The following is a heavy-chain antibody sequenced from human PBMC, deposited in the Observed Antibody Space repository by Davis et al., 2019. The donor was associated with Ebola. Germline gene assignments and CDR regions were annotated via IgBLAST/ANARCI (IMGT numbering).Heavy chain of an antibody. D-gene: IGHD6-6*01. V-gene: IGHV4-39*01. Sequence: PSETLSLTCTVSGGSISSSDYYWDWIRQPPGRGLEWIGNIYYNGNTYYNPSLKSRVTISVDTSKDQFSLKLTSVIAADTAVYYCARRPIAARPRGFDYWGQGTLVTVSS. CDR3: ARRPIAARPRGFDY. CDR2: IYYNGNT. J-gene: IGHJ4*02. CDR1: GGSISSSDYY.